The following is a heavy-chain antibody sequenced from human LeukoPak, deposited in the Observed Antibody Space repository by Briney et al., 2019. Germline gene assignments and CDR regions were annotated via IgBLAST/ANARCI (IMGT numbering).Heavy chain of an antibody. D-gene: IGHD1-26*01. CDR2: IYYSGST. V-gene: IGHV4-59*08. CDR1: GGSISSYY. CDR3: ARTVGATFDY. Sequence: PSETLSLTCTVSGGSISSYYWSWIRQPPGKGLEWIGYIYYSGSTNYNPSLKSRVTISVGTSKNQFSLKLSSATAADKAVYYCARTVGATFDYWGQGTLVTVSS. J-gene: IGHJ4*02.